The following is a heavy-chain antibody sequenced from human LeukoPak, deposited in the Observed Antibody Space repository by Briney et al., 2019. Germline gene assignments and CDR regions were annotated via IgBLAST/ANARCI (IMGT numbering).Heavy chain of an antibody. V-gene: IGHV4-39*01. J-gene: IGHJ5*02. CDR3: ARGGIACSSTSCYASWFDP. CDR2: IYYSGST. Sequence: PSETLSLTCTVSGGSISSSSYYWGWIRQPPGKGLEWIGSIYYSGSTYYNPSLKSRVTISVDTSKSQFSLKLSSVTAADTAVYYCARGGIACSSTSCYASWFDPWGQGTLVTVSS. D-gene: IGHD2-2*01. CDR1: GGSISSSSYY.